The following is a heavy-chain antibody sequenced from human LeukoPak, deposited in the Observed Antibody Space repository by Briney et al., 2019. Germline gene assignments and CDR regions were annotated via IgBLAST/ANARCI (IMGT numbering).Heavy chain of an antibody. V-gene: IGHV1-58*02. CDR1: GFTFTSSA. D-gene: IGHD4-17*01. CDR3: AALRFDYGGNSTDDY. CDR2: IVVGSGNT. J-gene: IGHJ4*02. Sequence: GTSVKVSCTASGFTFTSSAMQWVRQARGQRLEWIGWIVVGSGNTNYAQKFQERVTITRDMSTSTAYMELSSLRSEDTAVYYCAALRFDYGGNSTDDYWGQGTLVTVSS.